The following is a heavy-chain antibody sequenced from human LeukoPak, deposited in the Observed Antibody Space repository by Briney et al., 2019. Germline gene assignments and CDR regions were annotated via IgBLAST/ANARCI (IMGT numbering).Heavy chain of an antibody. CDR2: IYYSGST. CDR1: GGSISSYY. V-gene: IGHV4-59*08. CDR3: ASLYSDYYYDMDV. Sequence: PSETLSLTCTVSGGSISSYYWSWIRQPPGKGLEWIGYIYYSGSTNYNPSLKSRVTISVDTSKNQFPLKLSSVTAADTAVYYCASLYSDYYYDMDVWGQGTTVTVSS. J-gene: IGHJ6*02. D-gene: IGHD5-12*01.